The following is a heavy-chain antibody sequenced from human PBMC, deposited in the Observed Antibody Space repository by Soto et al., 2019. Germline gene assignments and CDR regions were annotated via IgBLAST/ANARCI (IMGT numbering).Heavy chain of an antibody. D-gene: IGHD6-13*01. V-gene: IGHV4-59*08. CDR3: ARRYSSSFDY. CDR1: GGSISSYY. J-gene: IGHJ4*02. CDR2: IYYSGST. Sequence: SETLSLTCTVSGGSISSYYWSWIRQPPGKGLEWIGYIYYSGSTNYNPPLKSRVTISVDTSKNQFSLKLSSVTAADTAVYYCARRYSSSFDYWGQGTLVTVSS.